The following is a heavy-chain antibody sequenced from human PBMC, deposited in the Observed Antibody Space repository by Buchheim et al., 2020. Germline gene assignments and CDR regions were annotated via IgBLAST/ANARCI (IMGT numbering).Heavy chain of an antibody. D-gene: IGHD2-15*01. Sequence: EVQLVESGGGLVQPGGSLRLSCAASGFTFSSYSMNWVRQAPGKGLEWVSYISSSSDSIYYADSVEGRFTISRDNAKNSLYLQMNSLSAEDTAVYYCTRGQAAPSDYWGQGAL. CDR1: GFTFSSYS. CDR2: ISSSSDSI. V-gene: IGHV3-48*01. J-gene: IGHJ4*02. CDR3: TRGQAAPSDY.